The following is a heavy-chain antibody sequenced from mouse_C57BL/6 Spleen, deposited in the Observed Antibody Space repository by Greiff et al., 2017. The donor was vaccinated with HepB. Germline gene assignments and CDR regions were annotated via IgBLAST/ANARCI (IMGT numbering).Heavy chain of an antibody. J-gene: IGHJ3*01. CDR1: GFTFSSYA. V-gene: IGHV5-4*03. Sequence: EVKLMESGGGLVKPGGSLKLSCAASGFTFSSYAMSWVRQTPEKRLEWVATISDGGSYTYYPDNVKGRFTISRDNAKNNLYLQMSHLKSEDTAMYYCARGKLPFAYWGQGTLVTVSA. CDR3: ARGKLPFAY. CDR2: ISDGGSYT.